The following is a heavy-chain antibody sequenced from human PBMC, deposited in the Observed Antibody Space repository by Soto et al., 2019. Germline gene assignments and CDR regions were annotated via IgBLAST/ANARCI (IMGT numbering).Heavy chain of an antibody. CDR1: GGYFSGYY. CDR2: INHNGST. V-gene: IGHV4-34*01. Sequence: SEPLSLTCAAYGGYFSGYYWSWIRKHQGKGRERIREINHNGSTNYNPSLKSRVTIPVDTAKNQFSLKLSSVTAADTAVYYCARGVESWFGARYYYYGMDVWGQGTTLTVS. D-gene: IGHD3-10*01. J-gene: IGHJ6*02. CDR3: ARGVESWFGARYYYYGMDV.